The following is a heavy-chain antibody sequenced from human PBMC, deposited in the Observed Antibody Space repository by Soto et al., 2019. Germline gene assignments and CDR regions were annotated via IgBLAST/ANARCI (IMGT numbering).Heavy chain of an antibody. J-gene: IGHJ6*02. V-gene: IGHV1-69*13. CDR3: AREQELGYQLPLLDYYYGMDV. CDR2: IIPIFGTA. D-gene: IGHD2-2*01. CDR1: GGTFSSYA. Sequence: VASVKVSCKASGGTFSSYAISWVRQAPGQGLEWMGGIIPIFGTANYAQKFQGRVTITADESTSTAYMELSSLRSEDTAVYYCAREQELGYQLPLLDYYYGMDVWGQGTTVTVSS.